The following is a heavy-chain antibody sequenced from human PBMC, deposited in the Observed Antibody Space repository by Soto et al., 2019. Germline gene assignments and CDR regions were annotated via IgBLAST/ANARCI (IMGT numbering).Heavy chain of an antibody. CDR2: IIPMFETA. CDR1: GGTFSSYA. Sequence: ASVKVSCKASGGTFSSYAINWVRQAPGQGLEWMGVIIPMFETANYAQKFQGRVKINADKSTRTAYMELSSLGSEDTAVYYCARDPRSAYYHDHWGQGTLVTVSS. J-gene: IGHJ4*02. CDR3: ARDPRSAYYHDH. V-gene: IGHV1-69*06. D-gene: IGHD3-3*01.